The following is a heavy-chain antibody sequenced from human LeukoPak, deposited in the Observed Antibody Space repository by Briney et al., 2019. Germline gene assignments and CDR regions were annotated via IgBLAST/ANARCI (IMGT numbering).Heavy chain of an antibody. Sequence: GASVKVSCKTSGYTFTGYYIHWVRQAPGQGLEWVGWINPNSGGTNYAQKFQGRVTMTRDTSISTAYMELSRLRSDDTAVYYCARLWHYGDYDAFDIWGQGTMVTVSS. V-gene: IGHV1-2*02. J-gene: IGHJ3*02. CDR3: ARLWHYGDYDAFDI. CDR2: INPNSGGT. D-gene: IGHD4-17*01. CDR1: GYTFTGYY.